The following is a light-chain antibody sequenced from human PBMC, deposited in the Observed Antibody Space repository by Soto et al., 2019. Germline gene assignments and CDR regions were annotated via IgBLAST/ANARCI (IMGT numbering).Light chain of an antibody. Sequence: IQMTQSPSSVSASVGDRVILTCRASQRISSWLSWYHQRPGKAPKLLIYATSTLETGVPSTFCGSGSGRDFTLTISSLQPEDLGTYFCQQANSVPWTFGQGTKVEVK. CDR2: ATS. CDR1: QRISSW. J-gene: IGKJ1*01. V-gene: IGKV1-12*01. CDR3: QQANSVPWT.